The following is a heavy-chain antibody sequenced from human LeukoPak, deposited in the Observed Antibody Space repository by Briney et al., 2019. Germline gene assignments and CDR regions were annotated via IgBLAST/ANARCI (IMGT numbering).Heavy chain of an antibody. CDR1: GFSVSRNY. CDR3: AREAAAAHPDY. V-gene: IGHV3-7*05. J-gene: IGHJ4*02. CDR2: IKQDGSEK. Sequence: GGSLRLSCAASGFSVSRNYMTWVRQAPGKGLEWVANIKQDGSEKYYVDSVKGRFTISRDNAKNSLYLQMNSLRAEDTAVYYCAREAAAAHPDYWGQGTLVVVSA. D-gene: IGHD6-13*01.